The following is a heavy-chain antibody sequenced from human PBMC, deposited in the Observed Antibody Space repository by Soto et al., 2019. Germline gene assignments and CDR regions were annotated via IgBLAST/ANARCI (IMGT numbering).Heavy chain of an antibody. J-gene: IGHJ6*02. D-gene: IGHD2-15*01. CDR1: GFTFSSYS. V-gene: IGHV3-73*01. CDR2: IRSKANSYAT. Sequence: GGSLRLSCAASGFTFSSYSMNWVRQAPGKGLEWVGRIRSKANSYATAYAASVKGRFTISRDDSKNTAYLQMNSLKTEDTAVYYCTSSPGYCSGGSCKYYYYYGMDVWGQGTTVTVSS. CDR3: TSSPGYCSGGSCKYYYYYGMDV.